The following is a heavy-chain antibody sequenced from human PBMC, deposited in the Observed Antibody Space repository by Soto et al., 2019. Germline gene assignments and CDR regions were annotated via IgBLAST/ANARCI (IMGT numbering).Heavy chain of an antibody. V-gene: IGHV1-18*01. CDR3: ARSEAGTRFGFDY. D-gene: IGHD6-19*01. Sequence: QVQLVQSGAEVKKPGASVKVSCKASGYTFTSYGISWARQAPGKGLEWMGWISAYNGNTNYAPKLQGRVTMTTDTSTSTGYMELRSLRSDDTAVYYCARSEAGTRFGFDYWGQGTLVTVSS. CDR1: GYTFTSYG. J-gene: IGHJ4*02. CDR2: ISAYNGNT.